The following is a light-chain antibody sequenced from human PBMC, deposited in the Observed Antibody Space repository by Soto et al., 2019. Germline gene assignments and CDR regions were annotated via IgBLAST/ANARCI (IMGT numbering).Light chain of an antibody. CDR3: QSYDSSLRGV. CDR2: ANN. V-gene: IGLV1-40*01. CDR1: NSDIGAGYD. J-gene: IGLJ1*01. Sequence: QSVLTQPPSVSGAPGQRVTISCTGSNSDIGAGYDVHWYQQLPGTAPKLAIYANNNRPSGVPDRFSASKSGTSASLAITGLQADDEADYYCQSYDSSLRGVFGTGTKVTVL.